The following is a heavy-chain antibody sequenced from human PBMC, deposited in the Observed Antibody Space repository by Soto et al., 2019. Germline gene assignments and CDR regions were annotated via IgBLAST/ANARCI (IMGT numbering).Heavy chain of an antibody. J-gene: IGHJ4*02. V-gene: IGHV1-46*01. CDR2: FNPSGLST. Sequence: QVHLVQSGAEVKKPGASVNVSCQASGSITNHHMHWVRQDPGQGLEWMGIFNPSGLSTTYAQKFQGRVTITRDTSTSTVYMELSSLTSEDTAVYFCAKVTHRGPIAVAGPLGSWGQGTLVIVSS. CDR3: AKVTHRGPIAVAGPLGS. D-gene: IGHD6-19*01. CDR1: GSITNHH.